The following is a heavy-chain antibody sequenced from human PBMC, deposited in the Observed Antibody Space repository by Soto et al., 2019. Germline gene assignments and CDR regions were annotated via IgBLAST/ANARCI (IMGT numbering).Heavy chain of an antibody. CDR2: IYHSGST. V-gene: IGHV4-4*02. Sequence: AAETLSLTCAVSGGSISSSNWWSWVRQPPGKGLEWIGEIYHSGSTNYNPSLKSRVTISVDKSKNQFSLKLSSVTAADTAVYYCARDIRYYYGMDVWGQGTTVTVSS. D-gene: IGHD2-2*02. CDR1: GGSISSSNW. CDR3: ARDIRYYYGMDV. J-gene: IGHJ6*02.